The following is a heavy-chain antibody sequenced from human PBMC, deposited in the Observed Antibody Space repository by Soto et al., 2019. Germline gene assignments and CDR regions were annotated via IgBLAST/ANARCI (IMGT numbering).Heavy chain of an antibody. CDR3: AHNFRIAAAN. CDR1: GFSLSTSGVG. J-gene: IGHJ4*02. Sequence: QITLKESGPALVKPTQTLTLTCTFSGFSLSTSGVGVGWIRQPPGKALEWLALIYWDDDKRYSTSLKSRITITKYTSKNQVVLTMNNMDTVDTATYYCAHNFRIAAANWGQGTLVTVPS. CDR2: IYWDDDK. D-gene: IGHD6-13*01. V-gene: IGHV2-5*02.